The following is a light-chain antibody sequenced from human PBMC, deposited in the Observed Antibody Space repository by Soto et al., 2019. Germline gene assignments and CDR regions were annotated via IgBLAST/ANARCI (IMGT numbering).Light chain of an antibody. Sequence: EIVLTQSPGTLSLSPGERATLSCRASQSVSSSYLAWYQQKPGQAPRLLIYGASNRATDIPDRFSGSGSGTDFALTISRLEPEDFAMYYCQEYGGSPMYTFGQGTKLEIK. V-gene: IGKV3-20*01. CDR3: QEYGGSPMYT. CDR2: GAS. J-gene: IGKJ2*01. CDR1: QSVSSSY.